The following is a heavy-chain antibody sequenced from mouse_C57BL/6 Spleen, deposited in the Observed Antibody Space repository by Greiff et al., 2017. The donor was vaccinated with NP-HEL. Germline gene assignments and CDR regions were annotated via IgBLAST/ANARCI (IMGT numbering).Heavy chain of an antibody. CDR2: INPNNGGT. J-gene: IGHJ3*01. D-gene: IGHD2-4*01. CDR1: GYTFTDYY. CDR3: LVYYDYDEAY. V-gene: IGHV1-26*01. Sequence: EVQLLQSGPELVKPGASVKISCKASGYTFTDYYMNWVKQSPGKSLEWIGDINPNNGGTSYNQKFKGKATLTVDKASSTVYIELRSLTSEDSAVYYCLVYYDYDEAYWGQGTLVTVSA.